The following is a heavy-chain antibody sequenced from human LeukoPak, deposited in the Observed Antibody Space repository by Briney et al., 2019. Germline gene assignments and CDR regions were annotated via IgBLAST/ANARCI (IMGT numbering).Heavy chain of an antibody. CDR2: IYYSGST. D-gene: IGHD6-13*01. Sequence: TPSETLSLTCTVSGGSISSYYWSWIRQPPGKGLEWIGYIYYSGSTNYNPSLKSRVTISVDTSKNQFSLKLSSVTAADTAVYYCARMVRQQLFNWGQGTLVTVSS. CDR3: ARMVRQQLFN. V-gene: IGHV4-59*08. J-gene: IGHJ4*02. CDR1: GGSISSYY.